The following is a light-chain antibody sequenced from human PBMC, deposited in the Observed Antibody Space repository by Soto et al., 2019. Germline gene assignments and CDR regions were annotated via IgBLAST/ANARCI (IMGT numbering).Light chain of an antibody. Sequence: QSVLTQPASVSGSPGQSITISCTGTSSDVGGYNYVSWYQQHPGKAPKLMIYEVSNRPSGVSNRFSGSKSGNTASLTISGLHAEDEADYYCTSYTSSITYVFGTGTKVTAL. CDR3: TSYTSSITYV. V-gene: IGLV2-14*01. CDR2: EVS. CDR1: SSDVGGYNY. J-gene: IGLJ1*01.